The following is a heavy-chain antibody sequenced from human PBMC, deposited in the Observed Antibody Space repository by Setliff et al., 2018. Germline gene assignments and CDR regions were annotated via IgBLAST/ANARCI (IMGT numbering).Heavy chain of an antibody. CDR3: ARRYCSGGSCLEYYYYGMDV. CDR2: IISILGIA. CDR1: GGTFSSYA. V-gene: IGHV1-69*10. Sequence: SVKVSCKASGGTFSSYAISWVRQAPGQGLEWMGGIISILGIANYAQKFQGRVTITADKSTSTAYMELSSLRSEDTAVYYCARRYCSGGSCLEYYYYGMDVWGQGTTVTVSS. J-gene: IGHJ6*02. D-gene: IGHD2-15*01.